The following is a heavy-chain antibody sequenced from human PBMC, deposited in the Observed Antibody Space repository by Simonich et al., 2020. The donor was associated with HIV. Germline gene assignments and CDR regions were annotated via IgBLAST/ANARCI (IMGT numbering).Heavy chain of an antibody. CDR2: IYHIGST. D-gene: IGHD3-9*01. CDR1: GGSFIGYY. Sequence: QLQLQQWGAGLLKLSETLSFTCAVYGGSFIGYYWSWIRQPPGKRLEWIGEIYHIGSTNYNPSLKSRVTVSVDTSKNQFALKLSSVTAADTALYYCARGDYYNIFTAYAFDIWGQGTMVTVSS. V-gene: IGHV4-34*01. CDR3: ARGDYYNIFTAYAFDI. J-gene: IGHJ3*02.